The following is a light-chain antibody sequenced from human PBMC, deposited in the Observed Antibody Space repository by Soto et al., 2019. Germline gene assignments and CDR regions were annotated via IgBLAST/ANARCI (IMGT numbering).Light chain of an antibody. CDR3: CSYAGNYTFV. J-gene: IGLJ2*01. V-gene: IGLV2-11*01. Sequence: QSALTQPRSVSGSPGQSVTISCTGTSRDVGGYTYVSWYRQHPGKAPKLMIYDVTKRPSGVPDRFSGSKSGNTASLTISGLQVEDEADYYCCSYAGNYTFVFGGGTQLTVL. CDR1: SRDVGGYTY. CDR2: DVT.